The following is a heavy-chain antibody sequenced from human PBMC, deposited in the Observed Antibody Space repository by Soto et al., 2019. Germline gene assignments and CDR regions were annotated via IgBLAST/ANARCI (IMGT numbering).Heavy chain of an antibody. CDR2: ISAYNGNT. D-gene: IGHD5-18*01. J-gene: IGHJ4*02. V-gene: IGHV1-18*01. CDR3: AREVERGYSYGSLEY. CDR1: GYTFTSYG. Sequence: ASVKVSCKASGYTFTSYGISWVRQAPGQGLEWMGWISAYNGNTNYAQKLQGRVTMTTDTSTSTAYMDLSSLRSEDTAVYYCAREVERGYSYGSLEYWGQGTLVTVSS.